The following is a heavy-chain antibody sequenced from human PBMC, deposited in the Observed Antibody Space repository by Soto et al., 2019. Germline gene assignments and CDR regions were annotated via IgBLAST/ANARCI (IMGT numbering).Heavy chain of an antibody. J-gene: IGHJ6*02. CDR1: GFTFSSYA. V-gene: IGHV3-30-3*01. D-gene: IGHD2-2*01. CDR2: ISYDGSNK. Sequence: GGSLRLSCAASGFTFSSYAMHWVRQAPGKGLEWVAVISYDGSNKYYADSVKGRFTISRDSSKNTLYLQMNSLRAEDTAVYYCARDRGYCSSTSCEYYYYYYGMDVWGQGTTVTVSS. CDR3: ARDRGYCSSTSCEYYYYYYGMDV.